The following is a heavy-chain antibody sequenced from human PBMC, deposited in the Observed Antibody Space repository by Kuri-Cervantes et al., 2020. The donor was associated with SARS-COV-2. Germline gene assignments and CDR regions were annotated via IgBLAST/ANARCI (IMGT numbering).Heavy chain of an antibody. D-gene: IGHD2-8*02. V-gene: IGHV1-3*01. Sequence: ASVKVSCKASGYTFTSYAMHWVRQAPGQRLEWMGWINAGNGNTKYSQKFQGRVTMTTDTSTSTAYMELSRLRSDDTAVYYCASGGGLYWLSYWGQGTLVTVSS. CDR2: INAGNGNT. CDR1: GYTFTSYA. CDR3: ASGGGLYWLSY. J-gene: IGHJ4*02.